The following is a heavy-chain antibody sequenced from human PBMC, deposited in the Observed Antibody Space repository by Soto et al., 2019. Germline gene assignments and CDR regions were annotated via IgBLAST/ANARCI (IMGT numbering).Heavy chain of an antibody. CDR3: ARRIISSSLVTFDV. J-gene: IGHJ3*01. D-gene: IGHD2-15*01. CDR1: GFTFSSYI. Sequence: EVQLVESGGGLVKPGGSLRLSCAASGFTFSSYIMHWVRQAPGKGLEWLSTISSTSTNIYYADSVKGRFTISRHNPKNSLFLQMNSRRADDMAVYYCARRIISSSLVTFDVWGQGTVVTVS. V-gene: IGHV3-21*01. CDR2: ISSTSTNI.